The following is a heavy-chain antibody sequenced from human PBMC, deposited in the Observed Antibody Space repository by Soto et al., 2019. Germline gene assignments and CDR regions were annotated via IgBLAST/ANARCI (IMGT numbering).Heavy chain of an antibody. Sequence: GESLKISCKGSGYSFTSYWIGWVRQMPGKGLEWMGIIYPGDSDTRYSPSFQGQVTISADKSISTAYLQWSSLKASDTAMYYCATTYFYGSGSYYKDAFDIWGQGTMVTVSS. D-gene: IGHD3-10*01. J-gene: IGHJ3*02. CDR1: GYSFTSYW. CDR2: IYPGDSDT. V-gene: IGHV5-51*01. CDR3: ATTYFYGSGSYYKDAFDI.